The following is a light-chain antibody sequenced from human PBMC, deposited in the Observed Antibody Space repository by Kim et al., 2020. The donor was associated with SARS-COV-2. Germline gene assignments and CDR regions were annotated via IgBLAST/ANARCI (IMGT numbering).Light chain of an antibody. Sequence: QSALTQPASVSGSPGQSITISCTGTSSDVGGYNYVSWYQQHPGKAPKVMIYDVSNRPSGVSNRFSGSKSGNTASLTISGLQAEDEADYYCSSYTSSNTWVFCGGTKVTVL. CDR2: DVS. J-gene: IGLJ3*02. CDR3: SSYTSSNTWV. V-gene: IGLV2-14*03. CDR1: SSDVGGYNY.